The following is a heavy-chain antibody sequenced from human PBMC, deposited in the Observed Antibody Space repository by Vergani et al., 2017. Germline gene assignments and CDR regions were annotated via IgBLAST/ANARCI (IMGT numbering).Heavy chain of an antibody. V-gene: IGHV3-48*03. D-gene: IGHD2-15*01. CDR3: ARVTQAAGY. CDR2: ISSSSSYI. Sequence: EVQLVESGGGLVQPGGSLRLSCAASGFTFSSYEMNWVRQAPGKGREWVSYISSSSSYIYYADSVKGRFTISRDNAKNSLYLQMNSLRAEDTAVYYCARVTQAAGYWGQGTLVTVSS. CDR1: GFTFSSYE. J-gene: IGHJ4*02.